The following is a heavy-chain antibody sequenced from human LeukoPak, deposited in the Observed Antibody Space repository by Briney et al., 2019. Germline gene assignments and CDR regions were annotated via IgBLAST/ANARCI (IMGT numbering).Heavy chain of an antibody. D-gene: IGHD5-12*01. J-gene: IGHJ5*02. CDR3: ARVCGYGWFDP. Sequence: PGGSLRLSCAPSGFTFSNYLMGWVREAPGKGLGWVANIKEDGSEKYYVDSVRGRFTISRDDAKSSLYLQMNSLRAEDTAIYYCARVCGYGWFDPWGQGTLVTVSS. CDR2: IKEDGSEK. CDR1: GFTFSNYL. V-gene: IGHV3-7*04.